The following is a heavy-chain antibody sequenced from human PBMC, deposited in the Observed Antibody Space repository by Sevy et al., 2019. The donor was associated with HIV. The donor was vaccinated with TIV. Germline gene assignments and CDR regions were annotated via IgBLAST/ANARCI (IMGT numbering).Heavy chain of an antibody. CDR2: ISSSSSTI. CDR1: GFTFSSYS. Sequence: GGSLRLTCAASGFTFSSYSMNWVRQAPGKGLEWVSYISSSSSTIYYADSVKGRFTISRDNAKNSLYLQMNSLRDEDTAVYYCAREEAARHSPFDYWGQGTLVTVSS. V-gene: IGHV3-48*02. J-gene: IGHJ4*02. CDR3: AREEAARHSPFDY. D-gene: IGHD6-6*01.